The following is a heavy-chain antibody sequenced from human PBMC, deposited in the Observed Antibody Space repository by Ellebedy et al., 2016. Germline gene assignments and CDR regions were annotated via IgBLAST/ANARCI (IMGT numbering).Heavy chain of an antibody. Sequence: SGPTLVKPTETLTLTCTVSGFSLSNARMGVSWIRQPPGKALEWLAHIFSNDEKSYSTSLKSRLTISKDTSKSQVVLTMTNMDPVDTATYYCARIQTTIFGVGTPFDYWGQGTLVTVSS. CDR2: IFSNDEK. CDR1: GFSLSNARMG. D-gene: IGHD3-3*01. J-gene: IGHJ4*02. V-gene: IGHV2-26*01. CDR3: ARIQTTIFGVGTPFDY.